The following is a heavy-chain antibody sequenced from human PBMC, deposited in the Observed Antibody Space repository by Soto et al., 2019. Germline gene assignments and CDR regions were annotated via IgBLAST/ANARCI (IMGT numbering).Heavy chain of an antibody. CDR2: ISSSSSTI. J-gene: IGHJ6*02. D-gene: IGHD5-12*01. CDR3: ARVGASLLHYGMEV. Sequence: HPGRPLRLSCAASGFTFSSYSMNLVRQAPGKGLEWVSYISSSSSTIYYADSVKGRFTISRDNAKNSLYLQMNSLRDEDTAVYYCARVGASLLHYGMEVWRQATTLTFSS. CDR1: GFTFSSYS. V-gene: IGHV3-48*02.